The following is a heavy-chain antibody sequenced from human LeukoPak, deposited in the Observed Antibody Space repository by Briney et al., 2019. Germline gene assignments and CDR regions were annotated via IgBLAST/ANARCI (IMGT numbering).Heavy chain of an antibody. CDR2: INPNSGGT. CDR1: GYTFTGYY. V-gene: IGHV1-2*02. CDR3: ARADAGFGTDY. D-gene: IGHD3-10*01. Sequence: ASVKVSCKASGYTFTGYYMHWVRQAPGQGLEWMGWINPNSGGTNYAQKFQGRVTMTRNTSISTAYMELSSLRSEDTAVYYCARADAGFGTDYWGQGTLVTVSS. J-gene: IGHJ4*02.